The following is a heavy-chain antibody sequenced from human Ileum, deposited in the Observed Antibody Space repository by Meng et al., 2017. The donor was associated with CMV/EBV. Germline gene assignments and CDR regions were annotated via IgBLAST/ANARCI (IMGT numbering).Heavy chain of an antibody. CDR2: IKSTTDGGTT. D-gene: IGHD1-1*01. CDR1: GINFSHAR. J-gene: IGHJ4*02. Sequence: CGINFSHARMSWVRQAPGKGLEWVGRIKSTTDGGTTDYAAPVKGRFTISRDDSKNTLYLEMNSLKTEDTAVYYCTTDPRWERIYFAYWGQGTPVTVSS. CDR3: TTDPRWERIYFAY. V-gene: IGHV3-15*01.